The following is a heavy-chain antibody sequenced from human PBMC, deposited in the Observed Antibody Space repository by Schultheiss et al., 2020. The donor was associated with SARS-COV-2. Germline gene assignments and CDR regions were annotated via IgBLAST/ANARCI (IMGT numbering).Heavy chain of an antibody. Sequence: GGSLRLSCAASGFTFNSFAMFWVRQAPGKGLEWVAVISYDGSNKYYADSVKGRFTISRDNSKNTLYLQMNSLRAEDTAVYYCARDYDFWSGYYLGMDVWGQGTTVTVAS. D-gene: IGHD3-3*01. CDR2: ISYDGSNK. CDR3: ARDYDFWSGYYLGMDV. CDR1: GFTFNSFA. V-gene: IGHV3-30*04. J-gene: IGHJ6*02.